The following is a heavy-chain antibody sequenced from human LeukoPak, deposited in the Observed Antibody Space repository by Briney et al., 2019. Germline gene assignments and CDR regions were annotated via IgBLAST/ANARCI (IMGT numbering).Heavy chain of an antibody. J-gene: IGHJ4*02. D-gene: IGHD3-10*01. CDR3: ARAGPSYGSGSSIEKPGY. CDR2: MNPNSGNT. CDR1: GYTFTSYD. V-gene: IGHV1-8*01. Sequence: ASVKVSCKASGYTFTSYDINWVRQATGQGLEWMGWMNPNSGNTGYAQKFQGRVTMTRNTSISTAYMELSSLRSEDTAVYYCARAGPSYGSGSSIEKPGYWGQGTLVTVSS.